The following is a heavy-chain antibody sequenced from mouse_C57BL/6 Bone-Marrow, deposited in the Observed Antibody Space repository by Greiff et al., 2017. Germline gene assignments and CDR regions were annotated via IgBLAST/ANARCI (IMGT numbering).Heavy chain of an antibody. J-gene: IGHJ4*01. CDR2: ISNGGGSP. CDR1: GYTFSDYY. D-gene: IGHD2-1*01. V-gene: IGHV5-12*01. CDR3: ARRGNYGREDYAMDY. Sequence: EVQRVESGGGLVQPGGSLKLSCAASGYTFSDYYMYWVRQTPEKRLEWVAYISNGGGSPYYPDTVKGRFTLSRDNATNTLYLQLSRLKSEDTAMYYCARRGNYGREDYAMDYWGQGTSVTVSS.